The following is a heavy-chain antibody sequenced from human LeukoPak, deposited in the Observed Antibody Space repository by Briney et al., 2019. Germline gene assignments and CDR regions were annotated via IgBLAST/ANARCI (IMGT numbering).Heavy chain of an antibody. CDR2: IYYSGST. Sequence: SETLSLTCTVSGGSLSSSSYYWGWIRQPPGKGLEWIGSIYYSGSTYYNPSLKSRVTISVDTSKNQFSLKLSSVTAADTAVYYCARLFYSGTNYWGQGTLVTVSS. CDR1: GGSLSSSSYY. D-gene: IGHD1-26*01. J-gene: IGHJ4*02. CDR3: ARLFYSGTNY. V-gene: IGHV4-39*01.